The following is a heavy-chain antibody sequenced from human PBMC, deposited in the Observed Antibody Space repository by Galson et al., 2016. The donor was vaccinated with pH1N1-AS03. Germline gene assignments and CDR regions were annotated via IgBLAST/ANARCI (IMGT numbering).Heavy chain of an antibody. CDR3: ARVVLEWLVHPEVHGFDS. Sequence: TLSLSCTVSDGSISRNVYYWSWIRQAAGKGLEWIGYISSTGNTIYKSSLKSRVAISIDTSKSQFSLNLASVTAAETAVYYCARVVLEWLVHPEVHGFDSWGQGTLVTVSS. CDR1: DGSISRNVYY. J-gene: IGHJ4*02. D-gene: IGHD6-19*01. V-gene: IGHV4-61*09. CDR2: ISSTGNT.